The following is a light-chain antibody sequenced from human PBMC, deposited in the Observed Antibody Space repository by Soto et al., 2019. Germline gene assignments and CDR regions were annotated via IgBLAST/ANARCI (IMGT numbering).Light chain of an antibody. J-gene: IGLJ3*02. Sequence: QSVRTQPASVSGSPGQSVTISCTGSSSDVGNYNYVSWYQQYPAKAPKLMIYEVRNRPSGVSNRFSGSKSGNTASLTISGLQADDEATYYCSSYTISSTWVFGGGTKLTVL. CDR3: SSYTISSTWV. V-gene: IGLV2-14*03. CDR1: SSDVGNYNY. CDR2: EVR.